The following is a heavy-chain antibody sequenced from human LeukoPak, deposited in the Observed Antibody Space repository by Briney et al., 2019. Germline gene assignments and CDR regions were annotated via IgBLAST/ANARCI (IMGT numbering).Heavy chain of an antibody. J-gene: IGHJ4*02. V-gene: IGHV3-23*01. D-gene: IGHD5-24*01. CDR3: AKEDGRDGYNRPSYFDY. CDR1: GFTFSSYA. Sequence: GGSLRLSCAASGFTFSSYAMSWVRQAPGKGLEWVSAISGSGGSTYYADSVKGRFTISRDNSKNTLYLQMNSLRAEDTAVYYCAKEDGRDGYNRPSYFDYWGQGTLVTVSS. CDR2: ISGSGGST.